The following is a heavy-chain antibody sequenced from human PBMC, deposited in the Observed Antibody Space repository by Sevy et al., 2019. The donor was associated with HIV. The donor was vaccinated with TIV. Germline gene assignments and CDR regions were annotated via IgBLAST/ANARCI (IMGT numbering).Heavy chain of an antibody. J-gene: IGHJ4*02. Sequence: GGSLRLSCAASGFTFSSYDMHWVRQGTGQGLEWVSAISTNGDTYYRDSVKGRFTIARENAKNSLHLQMNSLRAGDTAVYYCARNLGGVADYWGQGTLVTVSS. CDR1: GFTFSSYD. D-gene: IGHD2-8*01. CDR3: ARNLGGVADY. V-gene: IGHV3-13*01. CDR2: ISTNGDT.